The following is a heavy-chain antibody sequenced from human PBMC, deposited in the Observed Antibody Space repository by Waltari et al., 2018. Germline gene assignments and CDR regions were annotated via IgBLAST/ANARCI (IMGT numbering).Heavy chain of an antibody. V-gene: IGHV1-2*02. D-gene: IGHD1-26*01. Sequence: QVQLMQSGAEVKKPGASVKVSCQASGYRFSGYYMHWVRQAPGQGLEWMGWINPDNGDTHDAQQFQGRVTMTRDTSVTTVYMELSALTSDDTAIYFCAREWSASEHWGQGTLVIVSS. CDR2: INPDNGDT. J-gene: IGHJ4*02. CDR3: AREWSASEH. CDR1: GYRFSGYY.